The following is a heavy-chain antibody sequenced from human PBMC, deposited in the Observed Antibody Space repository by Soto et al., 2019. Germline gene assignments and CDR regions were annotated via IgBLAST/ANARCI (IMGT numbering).Heavy chain of an antibody. CDR1: GFTFSDYY. CDR3: ARDDYILGAFDI. CDR2: ISSSGSTI. V-gene: IGHV3-11*01. D-gene: IGHD1-26*01. Sequence: GGSLRLSCAAPGFTFSDYYLSWIRQAPGKGLEWVSYISSSGSTIYYADSVKGRFTISRDNAKNSLYLQMNSLRAEDTAVYYCARDDYILGAFDIWGQGTMVNVSS. J-gene: IGHJ3*02.